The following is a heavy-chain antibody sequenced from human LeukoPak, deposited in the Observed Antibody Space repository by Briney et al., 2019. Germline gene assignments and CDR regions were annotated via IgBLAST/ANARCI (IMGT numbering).Heavy chain of an antibody. CDR3: AKEGLLWFGGYFDY. J-gene: IGHJ4*02. D-gene: IGHD3-10*01. CDR2: INQHGSET. V-gene: IGHV3-7*03. CDR1: GFTFYNYW. Sequence: GGSLRLSCAGSGFTFYNYWMSWVRQAPGKGPEWVANINQHGSETNYVDSVKGRFIISRDNAKNSLFLEMNSLRAEDTAVYYCAKEGLLWFGGYFDYWGQGTLVTVSS.